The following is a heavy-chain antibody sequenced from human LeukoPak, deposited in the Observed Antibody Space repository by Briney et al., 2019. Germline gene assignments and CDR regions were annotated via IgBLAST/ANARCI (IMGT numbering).Heavy chain of an antibody. V-gene: IGHV3-33*01. CDR2: IWYDGSNN. Sequence: PGRSLRLSCAASGFIFSSYNMFWVRQAPGKGLEWVAVIWYDGSNNYYAESVKGRFIISRDTSKNTLYLQMNSLRAEDTAMYYCAMAPNWNPYCVHVWGKGTTATVSS. CDR1: GFIFSSYN. D-gene: IGHD1-20*01. J-gene: IGHJ6*03. CDR3: AMAPNWNPYCVHV.